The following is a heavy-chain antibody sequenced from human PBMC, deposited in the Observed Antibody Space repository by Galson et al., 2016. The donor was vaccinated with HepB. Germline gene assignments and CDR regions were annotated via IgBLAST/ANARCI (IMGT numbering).Heavy chain of an antibody. Sequence: SLRLSCAVSGLNFSTFGMHWVRQAPGKGLEWVAVIWHDGTNRYYSDSVKGRFTISRDNSNNTLYLQMNSLRVDDTAMYYWARVFRPETLDLWGQGTLVTVSS. CDR3: ARVFRPETLDL. J-gene: IGHJ5*02. CDR2: IWHDGTNR. CDR1: GLNFSTFG. D-gene: IGHD4-23*01. V-gene: IGHV3-33*01.